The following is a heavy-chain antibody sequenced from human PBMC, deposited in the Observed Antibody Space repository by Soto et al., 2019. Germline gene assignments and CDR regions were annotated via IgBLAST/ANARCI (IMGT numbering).Heavy chain of an antibody. CDR3: ARDVDYGGNSEASGV. J-gene: IGHJ3*01. CDR1: GFSFTTYW. V-gene: IGHV5-51*03. Sequence: QLVQSGAAVKEPGESLKIACKGSGFSFTTYWIAWVRQMPGKGLEWMGIIYPGDSKTTYSPSFQGQVTISADKSIXPAYLQWSSLKASDPAMYYCARDVDYGGNSEASGVWGQGTMVTVSS. D-gene: IGHD4-17*01. CDR2: IYPGDSKT.